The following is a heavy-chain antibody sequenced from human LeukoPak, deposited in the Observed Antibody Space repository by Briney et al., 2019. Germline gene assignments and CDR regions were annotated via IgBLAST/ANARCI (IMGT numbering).Heavy chain of an antibody. CDR3: ARQRSNYYYYYMDV. CDR1: GFNFSNYA. D-gene: IGHD1-1*01. CDR2: IRYDGSNK. J-gene: IGHJ6*03. Sequence: HPGGSLRLSCAASGFNFSNYAMHWVRQAPGKGLKWVAFIRYDGSNKYYADFVKGRFTISRDISKNSLYLQMNSLRAEDMAVYYCARQRSNYYYYYMDVWGKGTTVTVSS. V-gene: IGHV3-30*02.